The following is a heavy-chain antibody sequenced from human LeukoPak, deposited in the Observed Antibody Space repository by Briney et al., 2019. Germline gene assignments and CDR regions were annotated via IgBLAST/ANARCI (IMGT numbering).Heavy chain of an antibody. J-gene: IGHJ4*02. D-gene: IGHD7-27*01. CDR2: ISWNSGSI. V-gene: IGHV3-9*01. CDR3: AKTVNWGLDY. CDR1: GFTFDDYA. Sequence: PGRSLRLSCAASGFTFDDYAMHWVRQAPGKGLEWVSGISWNSGSIGYADSVKGRFTISRDNAKNSLYLQMNSLRAEDTALYYCAKTVNWGLDYWGQGTLVTVSS.